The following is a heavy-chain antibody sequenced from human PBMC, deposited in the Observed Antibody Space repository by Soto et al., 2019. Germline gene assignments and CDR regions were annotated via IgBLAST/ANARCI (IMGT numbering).Heavy chain of an antibody. V-gene: IGHV3-23*04. Sequence: EVQLVESGGGLVQPGGSLRLSCAVSGVPFGTFSMHWVRQAPGKGLEWVAGLSDNVGTTHYAYSVKCRFTISRDKSKKTLSLKMKNLRAEDTAVYYCAKHFIGGRLQSPFDLWGQGTLVTVSS. CDR2: LSDNVGTT. D-gene: IGHD3-3*02. CDR1: GVPFGTFS. J-gene: IGHJ4*02. CDR3: AKHFIGGRLQSPFDL.